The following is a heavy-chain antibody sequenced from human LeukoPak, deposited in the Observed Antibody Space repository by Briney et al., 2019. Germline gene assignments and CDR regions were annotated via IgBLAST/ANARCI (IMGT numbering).Heavy chain of an antibody. J-gene: IGHJ4*02. CDR3: ARDLGGPDY. D-gene: IGHD3-16*01. CDR2: ISSSSSYI. V-gene: IGHV3-21*01. CDR1: GFTFSSYS. Sequence: GGSLRLSCAASGFTFSSYSMNWVRQAPGRGLEWVSSISSSSSYIYYADSLKGRFTISRDNAKNSLYLQMNSLRAEDTAVYYCARDLGGPDYWGQGSLVTVSS.